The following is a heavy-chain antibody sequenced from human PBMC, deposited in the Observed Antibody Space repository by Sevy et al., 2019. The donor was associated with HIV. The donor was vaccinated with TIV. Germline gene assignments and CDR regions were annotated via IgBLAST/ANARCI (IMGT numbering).Heavy chain of an antibody. Sequence: GGSLRLSCAGSGLSVSDNYMDWVRQAPGMGLELVSVFYSDGRTYYADSVKGRFTISRDNSKNTLYLHMSNLRPEDTAVYYCARDRYYDASGYYYYYYGMDVWGQGTTVTVSS. CDR1: GLSVSDNY. J-gene: IGHJ6*02. CDR3: ARDRYYDASGYYYYYYGMDV. D-gene: IGHD3-22*01. V-gene: IGHV3-66*01. CDR2: FYSDGRT.